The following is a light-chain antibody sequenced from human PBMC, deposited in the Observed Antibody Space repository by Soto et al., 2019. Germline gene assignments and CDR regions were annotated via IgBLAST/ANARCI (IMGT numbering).Light chain of an antibody. J-gene: IGKJ5*01. Sequence: EIVLTQSPGTLSLSPGDRAILSCRASQRVSSTYLAWYQQKPGQAPRLLIYDASNRATGIPARFSGSGSGTDFTLTISSLEPEDFAVYYCQQRSNWPITFGQGTRLEI. V-gene: IGKV3-11*01. CDR3: QQRSNWPIT. CDR1: QRVSSTY. CDR2: DAS.